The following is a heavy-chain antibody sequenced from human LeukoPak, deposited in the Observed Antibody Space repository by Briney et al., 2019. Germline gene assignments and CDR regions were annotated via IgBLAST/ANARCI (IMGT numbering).Heavy chain of an antibody. CDR3: ARGRRGYIFDY. CDR2: INHSGST. CDR1: GGSFRGYY. V-gene: IGHV4-34*01. Sequence: PSETLSLTCAGYGGSFRGYYWSWIRQPPGKGLEWIGEINHSGSTNYNPSLKSRVTISVDTSKNQFSLKLSSVTAADTDVYYCARGRRGYIFDYWGQGTLVTVSS. D-gene: IGHD6-25*01. J-gene: IGHJ4*02.